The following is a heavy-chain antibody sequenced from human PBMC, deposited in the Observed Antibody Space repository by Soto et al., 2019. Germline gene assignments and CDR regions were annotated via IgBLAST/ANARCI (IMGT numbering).Heavy chain of an antibody. Sequence: QIQLEQSRPELRKPGASVKVSCKASGYIFSNFGISWVRQAPGQGLEWMGWISGYNDNTNYAQKFQDRLRMTTDISTGTAYMELTALRSEDTAVYYCAKDASSWFYYFCGMDVWGQWTTVTVSS. CDR3: AKDASSWFYYFCGMDV. J-gene: IGHJ6*02. V-gene: IGHV1-18*01. D-gene: IGHD2-2*01. CDR1: GYIFSNFG. CDR2: ISGYNDNT.